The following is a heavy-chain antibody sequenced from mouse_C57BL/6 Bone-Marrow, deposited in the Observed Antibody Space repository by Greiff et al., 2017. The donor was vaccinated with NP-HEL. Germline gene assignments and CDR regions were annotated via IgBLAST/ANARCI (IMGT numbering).Heavy chain of an antibody. CDR2: IYPRSGNT. J-gene: IGHJ3*01. D-gene: IGHD2-4*01. V-gene: IGHV1-81*01. CDR1: GYTFTSYG. CDR3: AGRDDYGPWFAY. Sequence: VQLQQSGAELARPGASVKLSCKASGYTFTSYGISWVKQRTGQGLEWIGEIYPRSGNTYYNEKFKGKATLTADKSSSTAYMELRSLTSEDSAVYFCAGRDDYGPWFAYWGQGTLVTVSA.